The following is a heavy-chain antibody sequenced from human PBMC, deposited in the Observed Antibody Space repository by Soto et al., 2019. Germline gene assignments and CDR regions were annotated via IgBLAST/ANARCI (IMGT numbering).Heavy chain of an antibody. CDR2: IFYNNENP. D-gene: IGHD2-21*01. Sequence: PSETLSLTCTVSGGSISSSSYYWGWIRQPPGKGLEWIGSIFYNNENPNYNPSLKSRVTISVDTSKNQFSLKLSSVTAADTAVYYCAASCVACGGFNYYGMDVWGQGTTVTVSS. CDR3: AASCVACGGFNYYGMDV. CDR1: GGSISSSSYY. V-gene: IGHV4-39*07. J-gene: IGHJ6*02.